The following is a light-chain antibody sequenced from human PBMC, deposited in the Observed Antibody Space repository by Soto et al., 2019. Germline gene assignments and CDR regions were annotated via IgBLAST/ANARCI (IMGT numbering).Light chain of an antibody. CDR1: QGISNY. Sequence: DIQMTQSPSSLSASIGERVTITCRASQGISNYLAWYQQKPGKVPKLLIYAASTLQSGVPSRFSGRGSGTDFTLTISSLQPEDVATYYCQKYNSAPQTFGQGTKVEIK. J-gene: IGKJ1*01. CDR3: QKYNSAPQT. CDR2: AAS. V-gene: IGKV1-27*01.